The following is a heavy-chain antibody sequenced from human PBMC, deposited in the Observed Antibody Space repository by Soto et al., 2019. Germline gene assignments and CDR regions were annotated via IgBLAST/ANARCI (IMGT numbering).Heavy chain of an antibody. CDR1: GFSFSDYY. Sequence: GGSLRLSCAASGFSFSDYYMSWIRQAPGKGLEWVSYISFSGSTIYYADSVKGRFTISRDNAKNSLYLEMNSLRAEDTAVYYCARDRYSYYDFWSGSLPYYYFGMDVWGQGTTVTVSS. V-gene: IGHV3-11*01. D-gene: IGHD3-3*01. J-gene: IGHJ6*01. CDR2: ISFSGSTI. CDR3: ARDRYSYYDFWSGSLPYYYFGMDV.